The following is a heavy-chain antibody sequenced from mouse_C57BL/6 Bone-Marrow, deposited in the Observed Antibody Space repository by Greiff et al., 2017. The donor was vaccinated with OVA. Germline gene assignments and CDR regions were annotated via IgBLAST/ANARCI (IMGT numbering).Heavy chain of an antibody. J-gene: IGHJ2*01. CDR2: IDPENGDT. V-gene: IGHV14-4*01. CDR3: TRGYYYGSSYYFDY. CDR1: GFNIKDDY. Sequence: EVKLVESGAELVRPGASVKLSCTASGFNIKDDYMHWVKQRPEQGLEWIGWIDPENGDTEYASQFQGKATITADTSSNTAYLQLSSLTSEDTAVYYCTRGYYYGSSYYFDYWGQGTTLTVSS. D-gene: IGHD1-1*01.